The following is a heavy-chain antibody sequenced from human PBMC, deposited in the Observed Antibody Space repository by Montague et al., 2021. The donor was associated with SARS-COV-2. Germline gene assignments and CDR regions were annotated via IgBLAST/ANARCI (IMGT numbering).Heavy chain of an antibody. Sequence: SVKVSCKVSGYSLSSFYMDIHWVRQAPGKGLEWMGEFDSQADKTTFAQTFQGRVSMTEDRSRDTFYMELSSLRSEDTAIYYCATVGLDVITYVLAIWGQGTMVTVSS. CDR2: FDSQADKT. V-gene: IGHV1-24*01. CDR3: ATVGLDVITYVLAI. CDR1: GYSLSSFY. J-gene: IGHJ3*02. D-gene: IGHD1-26*01.